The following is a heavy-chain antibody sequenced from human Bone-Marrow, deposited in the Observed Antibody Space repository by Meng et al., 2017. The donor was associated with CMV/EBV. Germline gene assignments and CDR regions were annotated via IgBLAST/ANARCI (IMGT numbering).Heavy chain of an antibody. V-gene: IGHV4-30-4*08. J-gene: IGHJ4*02. CDR3: ARGDGGFTMVRGVISY. CDR2: IYYSGST. D-gene: IGHD3-10*01. CDR1: GFTFSSYS. Sequence: SQTLSLTCAASGFTFSSYSMNWVRQPPGKGLEWIGYIYYSGSTYYNPSLKSRVTISVDTSKNQFSLKLSSVTAADTAVYYCARGDGGFTMVRGVISYWGQGTLVTVSS.